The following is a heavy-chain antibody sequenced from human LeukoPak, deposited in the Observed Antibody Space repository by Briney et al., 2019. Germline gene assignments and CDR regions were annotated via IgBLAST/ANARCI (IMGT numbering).Heavy chain of an antibody. CDR3: ARAGTTGYLYDY. V-gene: IGHV1-46*01. J-gene: IGHJ4*02. CDR2: INPSGGST. D-gene: IGHD1-1*01. Sequence: ASVKDSCKASGYTFTSYYMHWVRQAPGQGLEWMGIINPSGGSTSYAQKFQGRVTITADESTSTAYMELSSLRSEDTAVYYCARAGTTGYLYDYWGQGTLVTVSS. CDR1: GYTFTSYY.